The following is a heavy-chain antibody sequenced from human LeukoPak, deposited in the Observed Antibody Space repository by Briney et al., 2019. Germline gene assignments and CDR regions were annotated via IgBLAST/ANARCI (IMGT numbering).Heavy chain of an antibody. D-gene: IGHD6-13*01. Sequence: SETLSLTCTVSGYSISSGYYWGWIRQPPGKGLEWIGEITHSGSTNYNPSLKSRVTISVDTSKNQFSLKLSSVTAADTAVYYCASRSSSWYASPFDYWGQGTLVTVSS. CDR1: GYSISSGYY. CDR2: ITHSGST. CDR3: ASRSSSWYASPFDY. J-gene: IGHJ4*02. V-gene: IGHV4-38-2*02.